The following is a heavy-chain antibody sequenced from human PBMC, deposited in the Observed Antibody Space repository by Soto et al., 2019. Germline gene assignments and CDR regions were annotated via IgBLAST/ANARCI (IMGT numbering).Heavy chain of an antibody. CDR2: ISWDGGST. V-gene: IGHV3-43*01. CDR3: AKDQGSSGPQPSYYYYYGMDV. Sequence: GGSLRLSCAASGFTFDDYTMHWVRQAPGKGLEWVSLISWDGGSTYYADSVKGRFTISRDNSKISLYLQMNSLRTEDTALYYCAKDQGSSGPQPSYYYYYGMDVWGQGTTVTVSS. D-gene: IGHD6-6*01. J-gene: IGHJ6*02. CDR1: GFTFDDYT.